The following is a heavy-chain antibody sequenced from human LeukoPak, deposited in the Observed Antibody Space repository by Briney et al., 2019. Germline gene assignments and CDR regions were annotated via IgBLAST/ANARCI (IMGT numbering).Heavy chain of an antibody. CDR3: ARDPEHTAMINFDY. CDR2: ISRSGTTI. Sequence: GGSLRLSGAASGFTFSDYYMSWIRQAPGKGLEWVTYISRSGTTIYYADSVKGRFTISRDNAKNSLYLQMNSLRADDTAVYYCARDPEHTAMINFDYWGQGTLVTVSS. V-gene: IGHV3-11*01. D-gene: IGHD5-18*01. CDR1: GFTFSDYY. J-gene: IGHJ4*02.